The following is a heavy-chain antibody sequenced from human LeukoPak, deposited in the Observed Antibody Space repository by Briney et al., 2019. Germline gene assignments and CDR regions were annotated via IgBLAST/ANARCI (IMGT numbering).Heavy chain of an antibody. CDR3: ARMLRGEYYFDY. Sequence: SVKVSCKASGGTFSSYAISWVRQAPGQGLEWMGRIIPIFGTANYAQKFQGRVTITTDESTSTAYMELSRLRSDDTAVYYCARMLRGEYYFDYWGRGTLVTVSS. CDR1: GGTFSSYA. J-gene: IGHJ4*02. CDR2: IIPIFGTA. D-gene: IGHD3-16*01. V-gene: IGHV1-69*05.